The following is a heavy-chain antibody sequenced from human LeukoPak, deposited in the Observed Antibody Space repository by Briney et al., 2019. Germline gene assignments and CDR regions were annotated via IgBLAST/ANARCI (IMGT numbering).Heavy chain of an antibody. V-gene: IGHV4-59*01. Sequence: SETLSLTCTVSGGSISSYYWSCIRKPPGKGLECIGYIYYSGSTKYNASLQSRVSISVETSKNQFSLKLNSVTAADTAVYYCARDRSSGYQGTFDIWGQGTMVTVSS. CDR2: IYYSGST. D-gene: IGHD3-22*01. J-gene: IGHJ3*02. CDR3: ARDRSSGYQGTFDI. CDR1: GGSISSYY.